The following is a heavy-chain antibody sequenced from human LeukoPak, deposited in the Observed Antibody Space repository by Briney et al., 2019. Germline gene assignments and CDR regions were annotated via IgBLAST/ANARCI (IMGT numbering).Heavy chain of an antibody. CDR2: VDPSGGRT. J-gene: IGHJ5*02. D-gene: IGHD2-15*01. Sequence: ASVKVSCKASGYTFTSYYIHWVRQAPGQGLEWMGTVDPSGGRTTYAREFQGRVTLTRDTSTSTVYMELSSLRSEDTAVYYCARVSRRVSSGGNSWFDPWGQGTLVTVSS. V-gene: IGHV1-46*01. CDR3: ARVSRRVSSGGNSWFDP. CDR1: GYTFTSYY.